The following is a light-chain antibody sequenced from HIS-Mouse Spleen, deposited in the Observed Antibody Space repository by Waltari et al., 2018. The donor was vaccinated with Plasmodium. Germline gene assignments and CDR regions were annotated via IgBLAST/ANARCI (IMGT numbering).Light chain of an antibody. J-gene: IGKJ3*01. CDR3: QQYNNWSFT. V-gene: IGKV3-15*01. CDR1: QSVSSN. CDR2: GAS. Sequence: EIVMTQSPSTLSVSPGERATLSCRASQSVSSNLAWYQQKPGQAPRLLIYGASTRANGIPARFSGRGSGTEFTLTISSLQSEDFAVYYCQQYNNWSFTFGPGTKVDIK.